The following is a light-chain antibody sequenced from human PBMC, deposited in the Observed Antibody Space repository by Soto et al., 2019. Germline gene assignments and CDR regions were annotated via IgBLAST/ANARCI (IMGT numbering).Light chain of an antibody. CDR2: AAS. CDR1: QSISNY. Sequence: DIQMTQSPSSLSACVGDRVTITCRASQSISNYLNWYQQKPGKAPKLLIYAASSLQSGVPSRFSGSGSGTDFTLTISSLQPEDFATYSCQQSYTTLFTFGPGTNVDI. J-gene: IGKJ3*01. CDR3: QQSYTTLFT. V-gene: IGKV1-39*01.